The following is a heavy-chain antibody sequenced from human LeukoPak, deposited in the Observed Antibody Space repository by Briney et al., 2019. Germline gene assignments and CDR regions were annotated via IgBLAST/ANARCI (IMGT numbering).Heavy chain of an antibody. Sequence: PGGSLRLSCAASGFTFDDYTMHWVRQAPGKGLEWVSLISWDGGSTYYADSVKGRFTISRDNSKNSLYLQMNSLRTEDTALYYCAKDAGQDTQGDFDCWGQGTLVTVSS. V-gene: IGHV3-43*01. CDR2: ISWDGGST. D-gene: IGHD2-15*01. CDR1: GFTFDDYT. CDR3: AKDAGQDTQGDFDC. J-gene: IGHJ4*02.